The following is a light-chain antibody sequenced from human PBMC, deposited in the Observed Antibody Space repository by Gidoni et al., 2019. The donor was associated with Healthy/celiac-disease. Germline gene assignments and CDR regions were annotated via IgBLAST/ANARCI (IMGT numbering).Light chain of an antibody. J-gene: IGKJ2*01. CDR1: QSISSY. CDR3: QQSYSTLRT. Sequence: DIQMTQSPSSLSASVGDRVTITCRASQSISSYLNWYQQRPGKAPKLLIYAAASLQSGVPSRCSGSGSGTDFTLTISSLQPEDFETYYCQQSYSTLRTFGQXTKLEIK. CDR2: AAA. V-gene: IGKV1-39*01.